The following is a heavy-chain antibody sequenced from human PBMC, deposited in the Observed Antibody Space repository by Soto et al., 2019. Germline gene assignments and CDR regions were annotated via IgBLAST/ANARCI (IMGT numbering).Heavy chain of an antibody. Sequence: SETLSLTCTVYGGSFSGYYWSWIRQPPGKGLEWIGEINHSGSTNYNPSNKSRVTISVDTSKNQFSLKLSSVTAEDTAVYYCSRVIRYFSGGSCYSMGAWFDPWGQGTLVTVSS. J-gene: IGHJ5*02. V-gene: IGHV4-34*01. D-gene: IGHD2-15*01. CDR1: GGSFSGYY. CDR2: INHSGST. CDR3: SRVIRYFSGGSCYSMGAWFDP.